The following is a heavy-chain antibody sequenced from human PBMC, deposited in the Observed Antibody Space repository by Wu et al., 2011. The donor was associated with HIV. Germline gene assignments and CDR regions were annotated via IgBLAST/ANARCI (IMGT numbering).Heavy chain of an antibody. Sequence: QVQLVQSGAEVKKPGASVKVSCKASGYTFTGYYIHWVRQAPGQGLEWMGWINPDSGGTNYAQKFQGRVTMTRDTSITTAYMELSRLRSDDTAVYYCARGTDSHYYYYYYMDVWSERTTVTVSS. V-gene: IGHV1-2*02. CDR2: INPDSGGT. CDR3: ARGTDSHYYYYYYMDV. D-gene: IGHD3-22*01. CDR1: GYTFTGYY. J-gene: IGHJ6*03.